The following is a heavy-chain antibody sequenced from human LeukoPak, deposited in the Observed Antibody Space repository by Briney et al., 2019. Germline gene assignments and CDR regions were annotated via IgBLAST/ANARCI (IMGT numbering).Heavy chain of an antibody. V-gene: IGHV3-30-3*01. CDR1: GFTFSSYA. J-gene: IGHJ4*02. Sequence: GGSLRLSCAASGFTFSSYAMPWVRQAPGKGLEWVAVVISYDGSKKYYADSVKGRFTISRDNSKNTLYLQMNSLRAEDTAVYYCARDSTDGVIPRELHPPFDYWGQGTLVTVST. CDR3: ARDSTDGVIPRELHPPFDY. CDR2: VISYDGSKK. D-gene: IGHD1-26*01.